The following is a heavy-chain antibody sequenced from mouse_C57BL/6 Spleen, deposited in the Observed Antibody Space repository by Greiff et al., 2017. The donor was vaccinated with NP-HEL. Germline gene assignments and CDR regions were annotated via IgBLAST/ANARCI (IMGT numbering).Heavy chain of an antibody. CDR1: GYTFTSYG. V-gene: IGHV1-81*01. CDR2: IYPRSGNT. CDR3: ARSMTGAWFAY. J-gene: IGHJ3*01. Sequence: VQLQQPGAELVKPGASVKLSCKASGYTFTSYGISWVKQRTGQGLEWIGEIYPRSGNTYYNEKFKGKATLTADKSSSTAYMELRSLTSEDSAVYFCARSMTGAWFAYWGQGTLVTVSA.